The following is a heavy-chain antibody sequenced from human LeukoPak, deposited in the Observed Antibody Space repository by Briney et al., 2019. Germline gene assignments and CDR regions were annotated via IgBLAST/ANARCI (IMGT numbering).Heavy chain of an antibody. CDR2: INSTGYTT. Sequence: PGGSLRLSCAASGFTFSSYEMHWVRQAPGKGLEWISYINSTGYTTYYADSVKGRFTISRDNAKNSLYLQMKSLRADYTAVYYCARDYDSSGHYYIAFDYWGQGTLVTVSS. CDR1: GFTFSSYE. J-gene: IGHJ4*02. V-gene: IGHV3-48*03. CDR3: ARDYDSSGHYYIAFDY. D-gene: IGHD3-22*01.